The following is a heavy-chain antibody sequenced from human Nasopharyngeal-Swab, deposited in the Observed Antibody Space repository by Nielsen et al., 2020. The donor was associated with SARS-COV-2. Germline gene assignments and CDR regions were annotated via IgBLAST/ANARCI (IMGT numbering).Heavy chain of an antibody. Sequence: NVSCKGSGYSFTSYWIVWLRQMPGKGLEWMGLIYPGDSDTRYSPSFQGQVTISADKSISTAYLQWSSLKASDTAMYYCARQGYYDFWSGSVTIDYWGQGTLVTVSS. CDR3: ARQGYYDFWSGSVTIDY. D-gene: IGHD3-3*01. CDR1: GYSFTSYW. J-gene: IGHJ4*02. CDR2: IYPGDSDT. V-gene: IGHV5-51*01.